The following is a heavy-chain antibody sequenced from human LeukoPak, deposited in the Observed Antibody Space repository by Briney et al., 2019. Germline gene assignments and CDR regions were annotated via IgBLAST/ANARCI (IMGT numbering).Heavy chain of an antibody. CDR2: IYYSGST. CDR3: ARAQGTYHYDSSGYYVSEPYFDY. J-gene: IGHJ4*02. Sequence: SETLSLTCTVSGGPISSSSYYWGWIRQPPGKGLEWIGSIYYSGSTSYNPSLKSRVTISVDTSKNQFSLKLSSVTAADTAVYYCARAQGTYHYDSSGYYVSEPYFDYWGQGTLVTVSS. D-gene: IGHD3-22*01. V-gene: IGHV4-39*07. CDR1: GGPISSSSYY.